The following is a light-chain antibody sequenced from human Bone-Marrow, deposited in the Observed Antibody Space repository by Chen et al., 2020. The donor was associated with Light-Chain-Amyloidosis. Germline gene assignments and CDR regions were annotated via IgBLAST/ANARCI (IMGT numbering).Light chain of an antibody. CDR2: SNN. V-gene: IGLV1-47*02. Sequence: QSVLTQPPSASGTPGQGDTISCSGASANIGINDVHWYQHLPGAAPNLLIHSNNHRPSGVPARFSASKSGTSAFLAISGLRSEDEADYYCAAWDGSLSGYVFGTGTKVIVL. CDR3: AAWDGSLSGYV. J-gene: IGLJ1*01. CDR1: SANIGIND.